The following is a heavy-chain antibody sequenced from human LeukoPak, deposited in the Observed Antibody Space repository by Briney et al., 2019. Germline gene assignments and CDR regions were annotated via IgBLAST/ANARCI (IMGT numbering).Heavy chain of an antibody. D-gene: IGHD4-17*01. CDR1: GYTFTNYG. CDR3: ARTPHTDHGDYASTDY. Sequence: SVKVSCKASGYTFTNYGISWVRQAPGQGLEWMGWISAYNGRTYYAQNLQGRVTMTTDTATSTAYMELRSLRSDDTAVYYCARTPHTDHGDYASTDYWGQGTLVTVSS. CDR2: ISAYNGRT. V-gene: IGHV1-18*01. J-gene: IGHJ4*02.